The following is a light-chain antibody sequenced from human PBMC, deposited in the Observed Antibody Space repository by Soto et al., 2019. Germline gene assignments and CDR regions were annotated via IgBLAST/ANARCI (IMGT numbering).Light chain of an antibody. CDR2: GNS. CDR3: QSYDISLSVSVI. Sequence: QSVLTQPPSVSGAPGQRVTISCTGSSSNIGAGYDVQWYQQLPGAAPKLLIFGNSNRPSGVPDRFSGSRSGTSASLAITGLRAEDEAYYFCQSYDISLSVSVIFGGGTKVTVL. V-gene: IGLV1-40*01. J-gene: IGLJ2*01. CDR1: SSNIGAGYD.